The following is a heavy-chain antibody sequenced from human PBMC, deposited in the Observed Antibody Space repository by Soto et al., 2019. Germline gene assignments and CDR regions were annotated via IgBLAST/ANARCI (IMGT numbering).Heavy chain of an antibody. CDR1: GGTFSSYA. CDR2: IIPIFGTA. CDR3: ARVLDYSTLGYYYGLDV. Sequence: SVKVSCKASGGTFSSYAISWVRQAPGQGLEWMGGIIPIFGTANYAQKFQGRVTITADESTSTAYMELSSLRSEDTAVYYCARVLDYSTLGYYYGLDVWGQGTTVTVSS. J-gene: IGHJ6*02. D-gene: IGHD4-4*01. V-gene: IGHV1-69*13.